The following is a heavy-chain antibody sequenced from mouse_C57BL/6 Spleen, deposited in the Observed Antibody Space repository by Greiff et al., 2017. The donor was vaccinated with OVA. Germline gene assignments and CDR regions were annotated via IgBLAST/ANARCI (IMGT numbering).Heavy chain of an antibody. CDR3: ARSRDYDPAWFAY. CDR1: GYTFTSYW. J-gene: IGHJ3*01. CDR2: IDPSDSET. V-gene: IGHV1-52*01. Sequence: VQLQQPGAELVRPGSSVKLSCKASGYTFTSYWMHWVKQRPIQGLEWIGNIDPSDSETHYNQKFKDKATLTVDKSSSTAYMQLSSLTSEDSAVYYCARSRDYDPAWFAYWGQGTLVTVSA. D-gene: IGHD2-4*01.